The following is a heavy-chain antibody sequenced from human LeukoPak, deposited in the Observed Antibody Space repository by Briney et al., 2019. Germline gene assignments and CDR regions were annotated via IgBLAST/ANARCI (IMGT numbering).Heavy chain of an antibody. D-gene: IGHD3-10*02. CDR3: VRDMFRVFDY. CDR2: TYYRSKWST. CDR1: GDSVSRNTAA. Sequence: SQTLSLTCAISGDSVSRNTAAWNWIRQSPSRGLEWLTRTYYRSKWSTDYAVSVKSRITINPDTSKNQFSLQLNSVTPEDTAVYYCVRDMFRVFDYWGQGTLVTVSS. V-gene: IGHV6-1*01. J-gene: IGHJ4*02.